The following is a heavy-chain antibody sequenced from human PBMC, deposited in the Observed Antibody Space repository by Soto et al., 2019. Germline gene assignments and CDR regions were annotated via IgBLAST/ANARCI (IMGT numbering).Heavy chain of an antibody. CDR1: GFTFSNAW. D-gene: IGHD6-13*01. V-gene: IGHV3-15*07. CDR3: TTDITGAAADNYYGMDV. J-gene: IGHJ6*02. Sequence: EVQLVESGGGLVKPGGSLRLSCAASGFTFSNAWMNWVRQAPGKGLEWVGRIKSKTDGGTTDYAAPVKGRFTISRDYSKNTLYLQMNSLKTEDTAVYYCTTDITGAAADNYYGMDVWGQGTTVTVSS. CDR2: IKSKTDGGTT.